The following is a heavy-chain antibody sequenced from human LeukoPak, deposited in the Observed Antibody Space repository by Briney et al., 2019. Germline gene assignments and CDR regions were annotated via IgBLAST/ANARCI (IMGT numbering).Heavy chain of an antibody. V-gene: IGHV4-59*08. D-gene: IGHD3-22*01. J-gene: IGHJ4*02. CDR2: IYYSGST. CDR3: ARHVKGRLLSPYYFDY. CDR1: GDSISNYY. Sequence: SDTLSLTCTVSGDSISNYYWSWIRQPPGKGLEWVGYIYYSGSTNYNPSLKSRVTISVDTSKNQFSLKLSSVTAADTAVYYCARHVKGRLLSPYYFDYWGQGTLVTVSS.